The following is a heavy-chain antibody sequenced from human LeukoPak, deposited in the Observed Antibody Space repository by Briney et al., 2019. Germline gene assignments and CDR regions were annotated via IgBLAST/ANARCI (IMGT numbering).Heavy chain of an antibody. Sequence: GGSLRLSCAASGFTFSYYAMHWVRQAPGKGLEWVAVISNDGSNKYSAGSVKGRFTISRDNSKNTLYLQMNSLRAEDTAVYYCARGTYYYDSSGLPFDYWGQGTLVTVSS. D-gene: IGHD3-22*01. CDR1: GFTFSYYA. V-gene: IGHV3-30*04. CDR2: ISNDGSNK. CDR3: ARGTYYYDSSGLPFDY. J-gene: IGHJ4*02.